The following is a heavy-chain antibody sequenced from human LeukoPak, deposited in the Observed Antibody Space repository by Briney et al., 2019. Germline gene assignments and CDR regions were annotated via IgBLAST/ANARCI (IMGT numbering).Heavy chain of an antibody. CDR3: ARDRGGRDGYNGDYYYGMDV. J-gene: IGHJ6*02. Sequence: GGSLRLSCAASGFTVSSNYMSWVRQAPGKGLEWVSVIYSGGSTYYADSVKGRFTISRDNSKNTLYLQMNSLRAEDTAVYYCARDRGGRDGYNGDYYYGMDVWGQGTTVTVSS. CDR2: IYSGGST. D-gene: IGHD5-24*01. V-gene: IGHV3-66*01. CDR1: GFTVSSNY.